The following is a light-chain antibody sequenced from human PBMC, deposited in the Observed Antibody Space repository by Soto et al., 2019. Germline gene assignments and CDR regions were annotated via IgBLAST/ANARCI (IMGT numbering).Light chain of an antibody. CDR2: AAS. CDR3: EQLCSYPPVT. V-gene: IGKV1-9*01. Sequence: DIQLTQSPSFLSASVGDRVTITCRASQGIGSSLAWYQQKPGKAPMLLIYAASTLQTGVPSRFSGSGSGTEFTLTVSSLQLDDFATYYCEQLCSYPPVTFGQGTRLEIK. J-gene: IGKJ5*01. CDR1: QGIGSS.